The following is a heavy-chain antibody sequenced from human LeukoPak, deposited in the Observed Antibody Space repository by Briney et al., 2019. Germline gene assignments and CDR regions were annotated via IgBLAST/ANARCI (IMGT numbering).Heavy chain of an antibody. Sequence: ASVKVSCKASGYTFNNFAISWVRQAPGQGLEWMGWISADNGNTNYVQKFQGRVTMTTDTSTRETYMQLRSLRSDDTAVYYCARAYFSGDYGSFDYWGQGTLVTVSS. CDR1: GYTFNNFA. V-gene: IGHV1-18*01. D-gene: IGHD4-17*01. J-gene: IGHJ4*02. CDR3: ARAYFSGDYGSFDY. CDR2: ISADNGNT.